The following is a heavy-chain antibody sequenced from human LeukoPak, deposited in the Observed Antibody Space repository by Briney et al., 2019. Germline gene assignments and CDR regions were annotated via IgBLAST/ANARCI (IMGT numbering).Heavy chain of an antibody. Sequence: SETLSLTCAVYGGSFSGYYGSWIRQPPGKGLEWIGEINHSGSTNYNPSLKSRVTISVDTSKNQFSLKLSSVTAADTAVYYCARGEWLRSDDYWGQGTLVTVSS. V-gene: IGHV4-34*01. J-gene: IGHJ4*02. CDR2: INHSGST. CDR1: GGSFSGYY. D-gene: IGHD5-12*01. CDR3: ARGEWLRSDDY.